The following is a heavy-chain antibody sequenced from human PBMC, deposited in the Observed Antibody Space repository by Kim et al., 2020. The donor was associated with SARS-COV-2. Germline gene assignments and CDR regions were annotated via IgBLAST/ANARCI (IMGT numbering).Heavy chain of an antibody. Sequence: GNQTYAQGFTGRFVFSLDTYVSTAYLQSSSLKAEDTAVYYCAREVIWYFDLWGRGTLVTVSS. CDR3: AREVIWYFDL. CDR2: GNQ. V-gene: IGHV7-4-1*02. J-gene: IGHJ2*01.